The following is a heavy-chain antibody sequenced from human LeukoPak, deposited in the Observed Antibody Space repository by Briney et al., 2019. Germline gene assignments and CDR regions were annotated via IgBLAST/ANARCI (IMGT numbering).Heavy chain of an antibody. V-gene: IGHV3-30*18. D-gene: IGHD6-19*01. J-gene: IGHJ4*02. CDR1: GFTFSSYG. CDR2: ISYDGSNK. CDR3: AKVEDSSGWVDY. Sequence: PGGSLRLSCAASGFTFSSYGMHWVRQAPGKGLEWVAVISYDGSNKYYEDSVKGRFTISRDNSKNTLYLQMNSLRAEDTAVYYCAKVEDSSGWVDYWGQGTLVTVSS.